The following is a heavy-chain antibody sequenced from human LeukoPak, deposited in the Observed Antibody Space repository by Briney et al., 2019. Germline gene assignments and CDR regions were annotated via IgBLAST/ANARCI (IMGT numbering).Heavy chain of an antibody. Sequence: PGGSLRLSCAASGFTFDDYGMSWVRQAPGKGLEWVSGINWNGDSTGYADSVKGRVTIPRDNAKNSLYMQMSSLRAEDTALYYCARRSTYYDSSGYQGYYFDYWGQGTLVTVSS. V-gene: IGHV3-20*04. CDR1: GFTFDDYG. CDR2: INWNGDST. J-gene: IGHJ4*02. D-gene: IGHD3-22*01. CDR3: ARRSTYYDSSGYQGYYFDY.